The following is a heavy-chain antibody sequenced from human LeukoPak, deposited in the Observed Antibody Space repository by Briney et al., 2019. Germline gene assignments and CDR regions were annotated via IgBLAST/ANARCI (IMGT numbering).Heavy chain of an antibody. D-gene: IGHD3-3*01. CDR2: ISYDGSNK. V-gene: IGHV3-30-3*01. J-gene: IGHJ6*02. CDR1: GFTFSSYA. Sequence: PGGSLRLSCAASGFTFSSYAMHWVRQAPGKGLEWVAVISYDGSNKYYADPVKGRFTISRDNSKNTLYLQMNSLRAEDTAVYYCARVGASSQLRFLEWLHYGMDVWGQGTTVTVSS. CDR3: ARVGASSQLRFLEWLHYGMDV.